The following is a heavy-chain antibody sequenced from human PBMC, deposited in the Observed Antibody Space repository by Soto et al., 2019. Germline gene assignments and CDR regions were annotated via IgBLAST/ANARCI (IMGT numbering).Heavy chain of an antibody. V-gene: IGHV5-10-1*01. D-gene: IGHD3-22*01. CDR1: GYSFAGYW. Sequence: PGESLKISCKGSGYSFAGYWITWVRQKPGKGLEWMGRIDPSDSQTYYSPSFRGHVTISATKSITTVFLQWSSLRASDTAMYYCARQIYDSDTGPNFQYSLDSWGQGTPVTVSS. CDR2: IDPSDSQT. J-gene: IGHJ4*02. CDR3: ARQIYDSDTGPNFQYSLDS.